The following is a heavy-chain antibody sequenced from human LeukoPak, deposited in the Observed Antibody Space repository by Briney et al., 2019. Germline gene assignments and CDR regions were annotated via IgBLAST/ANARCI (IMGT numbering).Heavy chain of an antibody. Sequence: SGPTLVNPTQTLTLTCTFSGFSLSTSGVGVGWIRQPPGKALEWLARIDWDDDKFYSTSLKTRLTISKDTSKNQVVLTMTNMDPVDTATYYCARCSGYYFRDAFDIWGQGTMVTVSS. CDR3: ARCSGYYFRDAFDI. V-gene: IGHV2-70*04. J-gene: IGHJ3*02. CDR2: IDWDDDK. CDR1: GFSLSTSGVG. D-gene: IGHD3-22*01.